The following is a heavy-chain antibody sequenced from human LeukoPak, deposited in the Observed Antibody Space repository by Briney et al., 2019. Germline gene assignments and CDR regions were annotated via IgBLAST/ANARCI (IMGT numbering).Heavy chain of an antibody. CDR1: GGSISSGGYY. CDR3: ARDLYYGSGAFDI. Sequence: SQTLSLTCTVSGGSISSGGYYWGWHRQHPGKGLEWIGYIYFSCSTYFNPSLKRPVTISVDTSKHQFSLKLSSVTAADTAVYYCARDLYYGSGAFDIWGQGTMVTVSS. V-gene: IGHV4-31*01. CDR2: IYFSCST. D-gene: IGHD3-10*01. J-gene: IGHJ3*02.